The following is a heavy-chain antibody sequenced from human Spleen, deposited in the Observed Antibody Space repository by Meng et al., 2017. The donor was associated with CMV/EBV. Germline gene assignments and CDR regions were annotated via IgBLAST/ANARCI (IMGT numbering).Heavy chain of an antibody. D-gene: IGHD1-26*01. V-gene: IGHV3-48*04. Sequence: GESLKISCAASGISFSAYSMNWVRQTPGKGLEWIAYISSSSDTVNYADSVKGRFTMSRDNAKNSVYLQITSLRADDTAVYYCARVPLMGGNSEYWGQGTLVTVSS. CDR1: GISFSAYS. CDR2: ISSSSDTV. J-gene: IGHJ4*02. CDR3: ARVPLMGGNSEY.